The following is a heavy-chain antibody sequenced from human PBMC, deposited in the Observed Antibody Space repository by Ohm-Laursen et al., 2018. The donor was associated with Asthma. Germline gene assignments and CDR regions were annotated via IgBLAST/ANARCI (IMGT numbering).Heavy chain of an antibody. D-gene: IGHD4-17*01. V-gene: IGHV3-30-3*01. CDR1: GFTFSNFA. Sequence: SLRLSCAAFGFTFSNFAMHWVRQAPGKGLEWVAVGGSYYDGGLKYYADSVNGRFTVSRDDSKNTLYLQMNSLRPDDTAVYYCARIRNDYGDYEFDYWGQGTLVTVSS. CDR3: ARIRNDYGDYEFDY. J-gene: IGHJ4*02. CDR2: GGSYYDGGLK.